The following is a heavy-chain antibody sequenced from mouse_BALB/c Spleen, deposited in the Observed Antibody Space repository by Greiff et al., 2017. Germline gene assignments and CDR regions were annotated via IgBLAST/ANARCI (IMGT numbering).Heavy chain of an antibody. CDR3: ARGSTMITTAWFAY. J-gene: IGHJ3*01. CDR2: IRNKANGYTT. D-gene: IGHD2-4*01. Sequence: VQLQQSGGGLVQPGGSLRLSCATSGFTFTDYYMSWVRQPPGKALEWLGFIRNKANGYTTEYSASVKGRFTISRDNSQSILYLQMNTLRAEDSATYYCARGSTMITTAWFAYWGQGTLVTVSA. V-gene: IGHV7-3*02. CDR1: GFTFTDYY.